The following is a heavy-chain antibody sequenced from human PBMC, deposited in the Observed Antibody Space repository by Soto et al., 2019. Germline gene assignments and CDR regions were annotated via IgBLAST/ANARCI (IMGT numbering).Heavy chain of an antibody. V-gene: IGHV4-59*08. CDR3: GDYNSGGYI. D-gene: IGHD3-22*01. CDR2: IYYSGTT. Sequence: PSETLSLTCTFSGASISSYFWNWIRQSPGKGLEYIGYIYYSGTTYYNPSLRGRVTISVDTSKKQFSLKLSSVTAADTAVYYCGDYNSGGYIWGQGTLVTVSS. J-gene: IGHJ4*02. CDR1: GASISSYF.